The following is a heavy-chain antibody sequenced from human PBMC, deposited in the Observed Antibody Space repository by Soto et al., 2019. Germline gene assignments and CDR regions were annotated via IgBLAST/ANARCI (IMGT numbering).Heavy chain of an antibody. CDR2: IWYDGSNK. J-gene: IGHJ5*02. CDR3: ARDVRSWAMIVGNWFDP. Sequence: QVQLVESGGGVVQPGRSLRLSCAASGFTFSSYGMHWVRQAPGKGLEWVAVIWYDGSNKYYADSVKGRFTISRDNSKNTLDLQMNRLRAEDTAVYYCARDVRSWAMIVGNWFDPWGQGTLVTVSS. CDR1: GFTFSSYG. D-gene: IGHD3-22*01. V-gene: IGHV3-33*01.